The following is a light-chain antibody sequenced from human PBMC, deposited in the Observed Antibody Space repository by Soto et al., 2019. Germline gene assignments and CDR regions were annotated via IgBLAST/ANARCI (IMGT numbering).Light chain of an antibody. CDR1: QSVSSN. Sequence: IVMTQSPATLSVSPGDRATLSCRASQSVSSNLAWYQQKPGQAPRLLIYGASTRATGIPARFSGSGSGTDVTLTISSLQPEDFATYYCQQSYSTPRTFCQGTKVYIK. CDR2: GAS. J-gene: IGKJ1*01. V-gene: IGKV3-15*01. CDR3: QQSYSTPRT.